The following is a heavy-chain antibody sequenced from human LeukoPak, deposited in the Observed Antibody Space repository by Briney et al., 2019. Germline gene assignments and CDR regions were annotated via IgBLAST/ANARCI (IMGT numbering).Heavy chain of an antibody. CDR3: AKPPRRNWNSYGYYYYMDV. CDR1: GFTFSSYG. V-gene: IGHV3-30*18. Sequence: PGGPLRLSCAASGFTFSSYGMHWVRQAPGKGLEWVAVISYDGSNKYYADSVKGRFTISRDNSKNTLYLQTNSLRDEDTAVYYCAKPPRRNWNSYGYYYYMDVWGKGTTVTVSS. J-gene: IGHJ6*03. D-gene: IGHD1-7*01. CDR2: ISYDGSNK.